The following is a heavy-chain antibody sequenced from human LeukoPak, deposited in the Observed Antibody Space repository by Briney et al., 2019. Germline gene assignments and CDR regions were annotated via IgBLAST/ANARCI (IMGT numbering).Heavy chain of an antibody. Sequence: GGSLRLSCAASGYTFSSHGLTWVRQAPGKGLEWVSTINGEGSNTYYAETVKGRFTISRDNSKNTLYLEMHSLRAEDTAVYYCSKVSVCYGCYLDYWGQGALVTVS. D-gene: IGHD3-16*01. CDR3: SKVSVCYGCYLDY. CDR1: GYTFSSHG. V-gene: IGHV3-23*01. J-gene: IGHJ4*02. CDR2: INGEGSNT.